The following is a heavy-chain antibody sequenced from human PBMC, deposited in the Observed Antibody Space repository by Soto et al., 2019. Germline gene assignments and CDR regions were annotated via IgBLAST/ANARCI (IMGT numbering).Heavy chain of an antibody. CDR2: IYKSATT. J-gene: IGHJ5*01. D-gene: IGHD7-27*01. CDR3: ARGRYCLTGRCFPNWFDS. V-gene: IGHV4-30-4*01. Sequence: SETLSLTCSVSGDSISNLDYFWAWIRQPPGQALEYIGYIYKSATTYYNPSFESRVAISVDTSKSQFSLNVTSVTAADTAVYFCARGRYCLTGRCFPNWFDSWGQGPLVTVSS. CDR1: GDSISNLDYF.